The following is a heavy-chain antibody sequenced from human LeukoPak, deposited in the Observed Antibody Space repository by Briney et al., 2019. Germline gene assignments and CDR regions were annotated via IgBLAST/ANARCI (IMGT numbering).Heavy chain of an antibody. CDR3: ARAEGWELPSDYYFDY. CDR1: GFIVSNNY. V-gene: IGHV3-53*01. D-gene: IGHD1-26*01. Sequence: GGSLRLSCAASGFIVSNNYMSWVRQAPGMGLEWVSVVYSGGSTYYADSLEGRFTISRDNSKNTLYLQMNSLRAEDTAVYYCARAEGWELPSDYYFDYWGQGTLVTVSS. J-gene: IGHJ4*02. CDR2: VYSGGST.